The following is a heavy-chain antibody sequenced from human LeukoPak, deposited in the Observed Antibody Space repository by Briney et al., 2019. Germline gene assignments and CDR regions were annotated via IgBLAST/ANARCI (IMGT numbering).Heavy chain of an antibody. CDR1: GGSISSSSYY. Sequence: SETLSLTCTASGGSISSSSYYWGWIRQPPGKGLEWIGSIYYSGSTYYNPSLKSRVTISVDTSKNQFSLKLSSVTAADTAVYYCARGYSSNWYLGYWGQGTLVTVSS. V-gene: IGHV4-39*07. CDR3: ARGYSSNWYLGY. J-gene: IGHJ4*02. CDR2: IYYSGST. D-gene: IGHD6-13*01.